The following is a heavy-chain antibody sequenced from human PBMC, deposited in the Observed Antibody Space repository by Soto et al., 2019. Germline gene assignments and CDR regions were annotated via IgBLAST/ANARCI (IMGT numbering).Heavy chain of an antibody. D-gene: IGHD1-20*01. CDR3: ARSIRGPRRFNGMDV. J-gene: IGHJ6*02. V-gene: IGHV2-70*13. CDR1: GFSLTSPGMC. Sequence: VSGPTLVNPTETLTLTCTFSGFSLTSPGMCVSWIRQPPGKALEWLALIERDDDDKYYSTSLKTRLAISKDTRKNQVVLTMANMDPADTGTYYCARSIRGPRRFNGMDVWGQGTTVTVPS. CDR2: IERDDDDK.